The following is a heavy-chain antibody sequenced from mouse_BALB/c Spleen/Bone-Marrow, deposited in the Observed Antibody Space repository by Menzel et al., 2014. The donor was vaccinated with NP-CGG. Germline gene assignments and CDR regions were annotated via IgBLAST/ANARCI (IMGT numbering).Heavy chain of an antibody. Sequence: EVQGVESGGDLVKPRGSLKLSCAASGFTFSNYGMSWVRQTPDKRLEWVATISSGGSYTYFPDSVKGRFTISRDNAKNTLYLQMNSLKSEDAAMYYCARLTPDYAMDYWGQGTSVTVSS. CDR3: ARLTPDYAMDY. J-gene: IGHJ4*01. V-gene: IGHV5-6*01. D-gene: IGHD1-3*01. CDR1: GFTFSNYG. CDR2: ISSGGSYT.